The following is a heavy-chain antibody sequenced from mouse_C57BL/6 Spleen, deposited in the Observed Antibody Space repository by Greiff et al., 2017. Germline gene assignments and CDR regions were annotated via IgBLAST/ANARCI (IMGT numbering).Heavy chain of an antibody. Sequence: VKLMESGPELVKPGASVKISCKASGYSFTSYYIHWVKRRPGQGLEWIGWIYPGSGNTKYNEKFKGKATLTADTSSSTAYMQLSSLTSEDSAVYYCARDRLIRYLYFDCWGQGTTLTVSS. D-gene: IGHD1-1*01. CDR3: ARDRLIRYLYFDC. CDR1: GYSFTSYY. V-gene: IGHV1-66*01. J-gene: IGHJ2*01. CDR2: IYPGSGNT.